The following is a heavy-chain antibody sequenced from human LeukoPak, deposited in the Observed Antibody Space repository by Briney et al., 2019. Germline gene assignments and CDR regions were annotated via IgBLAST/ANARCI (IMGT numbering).Heavy chain of an antibody. D-gene: IGHD3-10*01. J-gene: IGHJ4*02. CDR2: IIPIFGTA. V-gene: IGHV1-69*05. Sequence: SVKVSCKASGGTFSSYAISWVRQAPGQGLEWMGRIIPIFGTANYAQKFQGRVTITTDESTSTAYMELSSLRSEDTAVYYCAGIPFGETYEYYFDYWGQGTLVTVSS. CDR1: GGTFSSYA. CDR3: AGIPFGETYEYYFDY.